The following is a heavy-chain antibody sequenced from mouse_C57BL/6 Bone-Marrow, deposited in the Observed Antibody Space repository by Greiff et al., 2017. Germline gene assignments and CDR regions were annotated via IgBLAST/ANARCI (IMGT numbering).Heavy chain of an antibody. CDR2: IYPGSGST. CDR1: GYTFTSYW. D-gene: IGHD2-2*01. J-gene: IGHJ3*01. Sequence: VQLQQPGAELVKPGASVKMSCKASGYTFTSYWITWVKQRPGQGLEWIGDIYPGSGSTNYNEKFKSKATLTVATSSSTAYMQLSSLTSEDSAVYYCARQGWLRREFAYWGQGTLVTVSA. CDR3: ARQGWLRREFAY. V-gene: IGHV1-55*01.